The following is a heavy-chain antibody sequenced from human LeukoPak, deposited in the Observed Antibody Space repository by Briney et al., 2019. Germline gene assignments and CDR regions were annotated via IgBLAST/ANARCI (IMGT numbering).Heavy chain of an antibody. J-gene: IGHJ4*02. V-gene: IGHV4-38-2*02. Sequence: SETLSLTCTVSGYSISSGYYWGWIRQPPGKGLEWIGEINHSGSTNYNPSLKSRVTISVDTSKNQFSLKLSSVTAADTAVYYCARGLYYYGSGSYIYWGQGTLVTVSS. CDR3: ARGLYYYGSGSYIY. CDR2: INHSGST. D-gene: IGHD3-10*01. CDR1: GYSISSGYY.